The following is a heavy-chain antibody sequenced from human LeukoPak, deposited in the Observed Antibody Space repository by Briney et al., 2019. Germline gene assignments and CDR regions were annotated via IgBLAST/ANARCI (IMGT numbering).Heavy chain of an antibody. Sequence: GGSLRLSCAASGFTVSSNYMSWVRQAPGKGLEWVSVIYSGGSTYYADSGKGRFTISRDNSKNTLYLQMNSLGAEDTAVYYCARDRNFSYFDYWGQGTLVTVSS. CDR1: GFTVSSNY. V-gene: IGHV3-66*01. CDR2: IYSGGST. CDR3: ARDRNFSYFDY. D-gene: IGHD2/OR15-2a*01. J-gene: IGHJ4*02.